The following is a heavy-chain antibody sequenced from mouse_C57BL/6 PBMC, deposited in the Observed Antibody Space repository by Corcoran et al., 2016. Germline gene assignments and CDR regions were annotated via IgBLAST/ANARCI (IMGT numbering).Heavy chain of an antibody. CDR3: ARRTGTGGYSMDY. V-gene: IGHV1-18*01. CDR2: INPNNGGT. CDR1: GYTFTDYN. D-gene: IGHD4-1*01. J-gene: IGHJ4*01. Sequence: ELQLQQSGPELVKPGASVKIPCKASGYTFTDYNMDWVKQSHGKSLEWIGDINPNNGGTIYNQKFKGKATLTVDKSYSTAYMELRSLTSEDTAVYYCARRTGTGGYSMDYWGQGTSVTVSS.